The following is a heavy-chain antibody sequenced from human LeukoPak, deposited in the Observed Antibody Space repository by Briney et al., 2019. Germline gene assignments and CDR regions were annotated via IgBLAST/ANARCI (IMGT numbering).Heavy chain of an antibody. CDR2: IYSGGST. V-gene: IGHV3-53*01. Sequence: GGSLRLSCAASGFTVSSNYMSWVRQPPGKGLEWVSIIYSGGSTYYADSVKGRFTISRHNSKNTLYLQMNSLRAEDTAVYYCARDPRLWFGEFNYWGQGTLVTVSS. CDR1: GFTVSSNY. D-gene: IGHD3-10*01. J-gene: IGHJ4*02. CDR3: ARDPRLWFGEFNY.